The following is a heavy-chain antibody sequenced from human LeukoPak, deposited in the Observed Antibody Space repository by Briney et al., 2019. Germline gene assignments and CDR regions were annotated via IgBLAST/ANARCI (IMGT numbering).Heavy chain of an antibody. D-gene: IGHD3-10*01. J-gene: IGHJ2*01. CDR3: ARGDRGVTLVWYFDL. CDR1: GGSISSYY. CDR2: IYYSGST. Sequence: SSETLSLTCTASGGSISSYYWSWIRQPPGKGLEWIGYIYYSGSTNYNASLKSRVTISVDTSKNQFSLKLSSVTAADTAVYYCARGDRGVTLVWYFDLWGRGTLVTVSS. V-gene: IGHV4-59*01.